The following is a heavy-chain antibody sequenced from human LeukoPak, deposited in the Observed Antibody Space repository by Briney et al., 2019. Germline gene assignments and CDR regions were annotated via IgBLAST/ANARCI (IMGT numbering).Heavy chain of an antibody. CDR2: ISAYNGNT. CDR3: AREGYSSGWYENDAFDI. D-gene: IGHD6-19*01. J-gene: IGHJ3*02. Sequence: GASVKVSCKASGYTFTSYGISWVRQAPGQGLEWMGWISAYNGNTNYAQKLQGRVTMTTDTSTSTAYMELRSLRSDDTAVYYCAREGYSSGWYENDAFDIWGQGTMVTVSS. V-gene: IGHV1-18*01. CDR1: GYTFTSYG.